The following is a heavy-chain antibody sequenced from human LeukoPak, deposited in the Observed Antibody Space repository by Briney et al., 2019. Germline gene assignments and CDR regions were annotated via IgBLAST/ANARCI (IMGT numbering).Heavy chain of an antibody. D-gene: IGHD6-13*01. CDR3: ARVAGTSSSWYYFDY. J-gene: IGHJ4*02. CDR2: ISSSSSYI. V-gene: IGHV3-21*01. Sequence: GGSLRLSCAASGFTFSSYSMNWVRQAPGKGPEWVSSISSSSSYIYYADSVKGRFTISRDNAKNSLYLQMNSLRAEDTAVYYCARVAGTSSSWYYFDYWGQGTLVTVSS. CDR1: GFTFSSYS.